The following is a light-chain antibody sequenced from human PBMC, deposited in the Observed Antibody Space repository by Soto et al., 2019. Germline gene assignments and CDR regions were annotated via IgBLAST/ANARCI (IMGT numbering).Light chain of an antibody. J-gene: IGKJ1*01. CDR1: QSVGDD. Sequence: EIVMTQSPATLSVPPGGRATLSCRASQSVGDDLVWYQQKPGQAPRLLIFGASTRAAGIPPRFSGSGSGIEFTPTINSLQSEDFAVYYCQQHNDWPRTFGQGTKVEIK. CDR3: QQHNDWPRT. CDR2: GAS. V-gene: IGKV3-15*01.